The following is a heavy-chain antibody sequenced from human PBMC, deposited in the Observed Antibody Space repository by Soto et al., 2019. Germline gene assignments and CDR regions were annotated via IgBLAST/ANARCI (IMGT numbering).Heavy chain of an antibody. V-gene: IGHV3-23*01. CDR3: AKARAQYYDFWSGYPVDY. CDR2: ISGSGGST. D-gene: IGHD3-3*01. J-gene: IGHJ4*02. Sequence: GGSRILSCAASGFTFSRYAMSWVRQAPGKGLEWVSAISGSGGSTYYADSVKGRFTISRDNSKNTLYLQMNSLRAEDTAVYYCAKARAQYYDFWSGYPVDYWGQGT. CDR1: GFTFSRYA.